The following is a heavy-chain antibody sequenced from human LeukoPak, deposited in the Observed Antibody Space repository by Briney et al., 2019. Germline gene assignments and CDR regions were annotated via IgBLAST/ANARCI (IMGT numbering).Heavy chain of an antibody. Sequence: PGGSLRLSCAASGFTFSSYAMHWVRHAPGKGLEWVSGISWNSGSIGYADSVKGRFTISRDNAKNSLYLQMNSLRAEDTALYYCAKQSESYGMDVWGQGTTVTVSS. V-gene: IGHV3-9*01. CDR2: ISWNSGSI. J-gene: IGHJ6*02. CDR1: GFTFSSYA. CDR3: AKQSESYGMDV.